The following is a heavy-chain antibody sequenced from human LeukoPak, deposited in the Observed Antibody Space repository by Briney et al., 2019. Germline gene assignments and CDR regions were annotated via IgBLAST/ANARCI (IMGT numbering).Heavy chain of an antibody. V-gene: IGHV4-31*03. J-gene: IGHJ4*02. D-gene: IGHD3-22*01. CDR2: IYYSGST. CDR3: ARANITMITH. Sequence: PSETLSLTCTVSGGSISSGGYYWSWMRQHPGKGLEWIGYIYYSGSTYYNPSLKSRVTISVDTSKNQFSLKLSSVTAADTAVYYCARANITMITHWGQGTLVTVSS. CDR1: GGSISSGGYY.